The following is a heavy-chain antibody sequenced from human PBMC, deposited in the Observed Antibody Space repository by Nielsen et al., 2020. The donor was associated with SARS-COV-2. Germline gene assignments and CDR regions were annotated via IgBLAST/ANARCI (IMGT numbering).Heavy chain of an antibody. CDR2: ISSSSSYI. Sequence: GESLKISCAASGFTFSCYSMNWVRQPPGKGLEWVSSISSSSSYIYYADSVKGRFTISRDNAKNSLYLQMNSLSAEDTAVYYCASDEDLHYYYYGMDVWGQVTTVTVSS. CDR1: GFTFSCYS. J-gene: IGHJ6*02. V-gene: IGHV3-21*01. CDR3: ASDEDLHYYYYGMDV.